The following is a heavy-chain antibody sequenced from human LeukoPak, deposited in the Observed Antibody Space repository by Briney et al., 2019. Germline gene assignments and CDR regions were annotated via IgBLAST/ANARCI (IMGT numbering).Heavy chain of an antibody. J-gene: IGHJ3*02. CDR3: ARYSSSWHAYDI. V-gene: IGHV3-7*05. CDR2: IKQDGSEK. Sequence: PGGSLRLSCAASGFTFSSYWMSWVRQAPGKGLQWVANIKQDGSEKYYVDSVKGRFTISRDNAKNSLSLQMNNLRAEDTAVYYCARYSSSWHAYDIWGQGTMATVSA. CDR1: GFTFSSYW. D-gene: IGHD6-13*01.